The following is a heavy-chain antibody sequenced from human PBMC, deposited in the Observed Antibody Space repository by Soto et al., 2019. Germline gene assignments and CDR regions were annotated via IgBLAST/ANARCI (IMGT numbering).Heavy chain of an antibody. CDR3: ARVGLYSSGWYGVNYYYYGMDV. D-gene: IGHD6-19*01. J-gene: IGHJ6*02. Sequence: SETLSLTCTVSSVSISRYYWTWIRQPPGKGLEWIGYNSYSGSTNYNPSLKSRVTISVDTSKNQFSLKLSSVTAADTDVYYCARVGLYSSGWYGVNYYYYGMDVWGQGTTVTVSS. CDR1: SVSISRYY. V-gene: IGHV4-59*08. CDR2: NSYSGST.